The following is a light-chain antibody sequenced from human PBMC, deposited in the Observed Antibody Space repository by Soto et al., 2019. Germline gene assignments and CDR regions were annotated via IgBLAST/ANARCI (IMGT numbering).Light chain of an antibody. CDR3: AAWDDSLNGEV. V-gene: IGLV1-44*01. CDR2: SNN. CDR1: SSNIGSNT. J-gene: IGLJ3*02. Sequence: QSVLTQPPSASGTPGQRVTISCSGSSSNIGSNTVNWYQQLPGTAPELLIYSNNQRPSGVPDRFSGSKSGTSASLAISGFQSEDEADYYCAAWDDSLNGEVFGGGTKLTVL.